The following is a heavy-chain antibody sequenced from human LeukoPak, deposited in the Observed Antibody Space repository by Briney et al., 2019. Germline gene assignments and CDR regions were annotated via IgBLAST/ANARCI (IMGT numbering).Heavy chain of an antibody. J-gene: IGHJ6*02. CDR2: ISYDGSNK. CDR3: AKDTCSSTSCYYYYGMDV. V-gene: IGHV3-30*18. CDR1: GFTFSSYG. Sequence: GGSLRLSCAASGFTFSSYGMHWVRQAPGKGLEWVAVISYDGSNKYYADSVKGRFTISRDNSKNTLYLQMNGLRAEDTAVYYCAKDTCSSTSCYYYYGMDVWGQGTTVTVSS. D-gene: IGHD2-2*01.